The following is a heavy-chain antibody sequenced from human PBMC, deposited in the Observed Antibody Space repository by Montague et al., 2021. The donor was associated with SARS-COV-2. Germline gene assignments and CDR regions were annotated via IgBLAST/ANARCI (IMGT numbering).Heavy chain of an antibody. Sequence: PALVKPTQTLTLTCTFSGFSLYTSGVGVGWIRQPPGKALEWLALIYWDDDKRYTPPVKTRLTITKDTFENQVVLTMANMHPVDTATYYCVKLGYDLLTGYYDAFDVWGPGTLVTVSS. D-gene: IGHD3-9*01. CDR3: VKLGYDLLTGYYDAFDV. J-gene: IGHJ3*01. V-gene: IGHV2-5*02. CDR1: GFSLYTSGVG. CDR2: IYWDDDK.